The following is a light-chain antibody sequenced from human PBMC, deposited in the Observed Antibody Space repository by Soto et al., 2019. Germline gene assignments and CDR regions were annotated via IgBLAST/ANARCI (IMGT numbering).Light chain of an antibody. CDR1: QSISRS. V-gene: IGKV3-11*01. CDR3: QQRRNWYT. J-gene: IGKJ2*01. Sequence: EFVLTQSPATLSVSPGERVTLSCRASQSISRSLAWYQHKPGQAPRLLIYDASHRATGTPDRFSGSGSGTDFTLTISSLEPEDFAVYYCQQRRNWYTFGQGNKLEIK. CDR2: DAS.